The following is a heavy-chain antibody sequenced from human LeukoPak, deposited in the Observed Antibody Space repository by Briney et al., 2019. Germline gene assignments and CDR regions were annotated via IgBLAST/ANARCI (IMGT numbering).Heavy chain of an antibody. CDR2: IYSSGST. D-gene: IGHD4-11*01. V-gene: IGHV4-4*07. Sequence: SETLSLTCTVSGGSINSYYWSWIRQPAGKGLEWIGRIYSSGSTNYNPSLKSRVSMSVDTSKNQFSLKLTSVTAADTAVYYCARDRAVTIFDYWGQGTLVTVSS. CDR3: ARDRAVTIFDY. CDR1: GGSINSYY. J-gene: IGHJ4*02.